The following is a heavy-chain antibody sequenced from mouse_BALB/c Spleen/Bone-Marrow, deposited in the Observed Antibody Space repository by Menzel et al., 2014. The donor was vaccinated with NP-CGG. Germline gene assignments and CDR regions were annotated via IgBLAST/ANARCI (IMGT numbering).Heavy chain of an antibody. Sequence: VQLQQPGAELVRPGTSVKVSCKASGYVFTNYLIEWVKQRPGQGLEWIGVINAGSGGTDYNEKFKGKATLTSDKSSSTAYMELSSLTSEDSAVYYCAREVVATDYFDHWGQGTTLTVSS. D-gene: IGHD1-1*01. CDR1: GYVFTNYL. J-gene: IGHJ2*01. CDR2: INAGSGGT. V-gene: IGHV1-54*01. CDR3: AREVVATDYFDH.